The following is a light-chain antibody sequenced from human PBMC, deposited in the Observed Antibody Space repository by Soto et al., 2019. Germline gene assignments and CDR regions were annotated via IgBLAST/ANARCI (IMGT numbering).Light chain of an antibody. CDR1: QSVSSD. CDR2: DAS. V-gene: IGKV3D-15*01. Sequence: EIVLTQSPATLSLSPGERATLSCRASQSVSSDLAWYQQKPGQAPRLLIYDASSRATGVPDRFSGSGSGTEFILTISSLQSEDFAVYYCQQYNNWPRTFGQGTKVDNK. CDR3: QQYNNWPRT. J-gene: IGKJ1*01.